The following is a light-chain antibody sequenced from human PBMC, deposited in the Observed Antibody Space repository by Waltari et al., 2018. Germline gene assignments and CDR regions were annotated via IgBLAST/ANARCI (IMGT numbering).Light chain of an antibody. J-gene: IGKJ4*01. Sequence: DIQMTQSPSTLSASVGDSVTITCRASQSISNCLAWYQQTPGKAPKLLIYNASNLASGVPSRFSGSGSGTEFSLTISSLQPDDFASYYCQQYDSNPFTFGRGTKVEV. V-gene: IGKV1-5*03. CDR3: QQYDSNPFT. CDR2: NAS. CDR1: QSISNC.